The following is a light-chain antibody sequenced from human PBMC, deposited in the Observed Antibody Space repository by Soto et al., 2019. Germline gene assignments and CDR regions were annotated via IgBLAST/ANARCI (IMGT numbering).Light chain of an antibody. J-gene: IGLJ2*01. Sequence: QSVLTQPPSVSGAPGQRVTLACTGSSSNIGADFHVHWYQQIPGAAPKLLIYANSHRPSGVPDRFSASKSGTSASLAITGLQAEDEANYYCQSYDTSLGGGVFGGGTQLTVL. CDR3: QSYDTSLGGGV. CDR2: ANS. CDR1: SSNIGADFH. V-gene: IGLV1-40*01.